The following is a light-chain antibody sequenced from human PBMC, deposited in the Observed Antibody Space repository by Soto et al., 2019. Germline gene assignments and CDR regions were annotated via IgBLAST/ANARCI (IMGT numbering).Light chain of an antibody. Sequence: EIVMTHSPATLSVSPVERATLSCRSSQSVSTNLAWYQQKPGQSPRLLIYGASTRATGVPARFSGSGSGTDFTLTISSLQSEDFAFYYCQQYNNWPWTFGQGTKVDIK. V-gene: IGKV3-15*01. CDR3: QQYNNWPWT. J-gene: IGKJ1*01. CDR1: QSVSTN. CDR2: GAS.